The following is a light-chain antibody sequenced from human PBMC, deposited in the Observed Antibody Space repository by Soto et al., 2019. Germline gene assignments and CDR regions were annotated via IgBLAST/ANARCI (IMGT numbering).Light chain of an antibody. CDR1: SSNIGSHT. Sequence: QSVLTQPPSASGTPGQTIAISCSGGSSNIGSHTVNWYQQLPGTAPRLLIYSNTQRPSGVPDRFSGSKSGTSASLAISGLQSEYEGDYYCAEWDDSLNGVVFGGGNKVTVL. CDR2: SNT. CDR3: AEWDDSLNGVV. J-gene: IGLJ2*01. V-gene: IGLV1-44*01.